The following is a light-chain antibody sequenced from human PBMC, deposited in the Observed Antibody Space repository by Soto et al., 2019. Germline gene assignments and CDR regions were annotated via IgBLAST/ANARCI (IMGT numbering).Light chain of an antibody. CDR1: SGDVGGYNY. CDR3: RSYNADIVVA. CDR2: EVS. J-gene: IGLJ2*01. Sequence: QSALTQPSSVSRSPGQWITISCTGTSGDVGGYNYVSWYQQHPGQAPKLLIFEVSDRPSGVSGLFSGSKSDNTASLTISGLQAEYEADYYCRSYNADIVVAFGGGTQLTVL. V-gene: IGLV2-14*01.